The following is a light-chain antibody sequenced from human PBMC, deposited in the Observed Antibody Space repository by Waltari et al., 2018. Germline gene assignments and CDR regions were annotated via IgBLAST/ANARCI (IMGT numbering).Light chain of an antibody. CDR2: AAS. CDR1: QRLNSN. J-gene: IGKJ2*01. Sequence: DIQLTPSPSSLSASVGDRVTITCRAIQRLNSNLNWYQQKPGKAPTLLIYAASSLHSGVPSRFSGSESGTDFSLTISSLQAEDFATYYCQQGYTTPVTFGQGTKLEI. CDR3: QQGYTTPVT. V-gene: IGKV1-39*01.